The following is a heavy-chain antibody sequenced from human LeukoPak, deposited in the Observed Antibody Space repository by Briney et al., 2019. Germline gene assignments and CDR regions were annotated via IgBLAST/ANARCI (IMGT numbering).Heavy chain of an antibody. J-gene: IGHJ6*03. CDR3: ARDWQQQLPLKGYYYYMDV. CDR2: ISAYNGNT. D-gene: IGHD6-13*01. V-gene: IGHV1-18*01. CDR1: GYTFTSYG. Sequence: GASVKVSCKASGYTFTSYGISWVRQAPGQGLEWMGWISAYNGNTNYAQKLQGRVTMTTDTSTSTAYMELRSLRSDDTAVYYCARDWQQQLPLKGYYYYMDVWGKGTTVTVSS.